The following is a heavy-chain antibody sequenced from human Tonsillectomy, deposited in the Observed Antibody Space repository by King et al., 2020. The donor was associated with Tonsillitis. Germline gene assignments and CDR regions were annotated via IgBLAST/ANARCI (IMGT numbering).Heavy chain of an antibody. CDR2: ISSSGGGT. D-gene: IGHD3-22*01. Sequence: VQLVESGGGLLQRGGSLRLSCEASGFTFSSYAMSWVRQAPGKGLDWVSAISSSGGGTFYAYSVKGRFTISRDNSKNTLYLQMNSLRAEDTAVDYCAPRGGDYYDSSGSYYCLIDAFDIWGQGPMVTVSS. CDR3: APRGGDYYDSSGSYYCLIDAFDI. J-gene: IGHJ3*02. V-gene: IGHV3-23*04. CDR1: GFTFSSYA.